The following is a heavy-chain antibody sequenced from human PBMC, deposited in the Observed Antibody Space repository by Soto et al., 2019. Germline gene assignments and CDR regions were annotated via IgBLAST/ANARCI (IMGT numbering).Heavy chain of an antibody. Sequence: SSETLSLTCTVSGGSISSGGYYWSWIRQHPGKGLEWIGYIYYSGSTYYNPSLKSRVTISVDTSKNQFSLKLSSVTAADTAVYYCAREIVVVPAAIGLFDYWGQGTLVTVSS. CDR2: IYYSGST. CDR1: GGSISSGGYY. J-gene: IGHJ4*02. D-gene: IGHD2-2*01. CDR3: AREIVVVPAAIGLFDY. V-gene: IGHV4-31*03.